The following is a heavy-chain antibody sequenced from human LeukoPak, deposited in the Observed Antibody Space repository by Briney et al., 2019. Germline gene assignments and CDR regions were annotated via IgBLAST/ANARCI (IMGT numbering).Heavy chain of an antibody. CDR1: GYSFSNYW. Sequence: GESLKISCKGSGYSFSNYWIGWVRQMPGKGLEWMGIIYPGDSNTRYSPSFQGQVTISADRSISPAYLQWSSLKASDTAIYYCARQPLVRDCGGDCEFDYWGQGTLVSVSS. CDR3: ARQPLVRDCGGDCEFDY. V-gene: IGHV5-51*01. J-gene: IGHJ4*02. D-gene: IGHD2-21*02. CDR2: IYPGDSNT.